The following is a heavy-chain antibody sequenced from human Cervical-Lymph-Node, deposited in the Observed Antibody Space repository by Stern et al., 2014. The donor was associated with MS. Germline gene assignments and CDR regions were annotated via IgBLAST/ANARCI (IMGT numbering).Heavy chain of an antibody. J-gene: IGHJ6*02. CDR1: VFPFSHSA. CDR2: ISNDGSYK. D-gene: IGHD4-11*01. V-gene: IGHV3-30*18. Sequence: QVPLAASGGGVVQPGRSLRLSCAASVFPFSHSAMHWVRPAPGTGLAWVAVISNDGSYKLYADSVKGRFTISRDNSNHTLNLQMNSLSSEDTAVYYGAKSASNFAYYYYGMDVWGQGTTVTVSS. CDR3: AKSASNFAYYYYGMDV.